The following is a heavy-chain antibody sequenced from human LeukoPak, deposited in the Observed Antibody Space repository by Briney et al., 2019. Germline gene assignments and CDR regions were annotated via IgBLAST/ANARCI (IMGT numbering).Heavy chain of an antibody. D-gene: IGHD1-26*01. CDR2: ISGSGDNT. V-gene: IGHV3-23*01. Sequence: GGSLRLSCAASGLTFSGFAMSWVRRTPGKGLEWVSGISGSGDNTLYADSVKGRFTISRDNSKNTLYLEMNSLRAEDTAIYYCAKMKGHPLPKYYMDVWGQGTTLSVSS. CDR3: AKMKGHPLPKYYMDV. J-gene: IGHJ6*01. CDR1: GLTFSGFA.